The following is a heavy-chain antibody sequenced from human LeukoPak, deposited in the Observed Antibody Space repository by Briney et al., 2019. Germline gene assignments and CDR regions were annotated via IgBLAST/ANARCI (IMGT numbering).Heavy chain of an antibody. D-gene: IGHD5-18*01. Sequence: GSLRLSCAASGFTFSSYTMNWVRQVPGKGLEWVSSITSSSSYFYYADSLKGRFTISRDNAKNSVYLQMNSLRAEDTAVYYCARVRGIYSYGHPYYFDYWGQGTLVTVSS. V-gene: IGHV3-21*01. CDR1: GFTFSSYT. CDR3: ARVRGIYSYGHPYYFDY. J-gene: IGHJ4*02. CDR2: ITSSSSYF.